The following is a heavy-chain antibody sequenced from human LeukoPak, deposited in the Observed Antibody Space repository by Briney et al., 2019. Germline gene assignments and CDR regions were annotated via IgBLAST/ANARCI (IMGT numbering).Heavy chain of an antibody. V-gene: IGHV3-7*01. D-gene: IGHD3-10*02. CDR3: AKDALFGEFYYYYYMDV. Sequence: GGSLRLSCEASGFIFSNYWMSWVRQAPGKGLEWVANIKYDGSETYYVDSVKGRFTISRDNGKNSLYVQMNSLSVEDTAVYYCAKDALFGEFYYYYYMDVWGKGTTVTVSS. CDR1: GFIFSNYW. CDR2: IKYDGSET. J-gene: IGHJ6*03.